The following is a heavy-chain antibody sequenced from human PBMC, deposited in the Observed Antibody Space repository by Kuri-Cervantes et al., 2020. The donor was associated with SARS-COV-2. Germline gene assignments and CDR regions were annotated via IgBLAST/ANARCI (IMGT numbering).Heavy chain of an antibody. CDR2: ISSSGSTI. Sequence: GGSLRLSCAASGFTFSSYSMNWVRQAPGKGLEWVSYISSSGSTIYYADSVKGRFTISRDNAKNSLYLQMNRLRAEDTAVYYCARGGLYCSSTSCYGTHFDYWGQRTLVTVSS. D-gene: IGHD2-2*01. V-gene: IGHV3-48*04. CDR3: ARGGLYCSSTSCYGTHFDY. J-gene: IGHJ4*02. CDR1: GFTFSSYS.